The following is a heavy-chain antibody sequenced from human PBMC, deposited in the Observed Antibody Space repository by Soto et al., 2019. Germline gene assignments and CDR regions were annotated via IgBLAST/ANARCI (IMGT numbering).Heavy chain of an antibody. CDR3: ARPFYARASRDNWFDP. CDR2: MSYSGST. CDR1: GGSISSYDYY. D-gene: IGHD4-17*01. V-gene: IGHV4-31*02. Sequence: SETLSLTCTVSGGSISSYDYYWSWIRQYPAKGLEWIGYMSYSGSTYYNPSLRSRVTISIDTSKNQYSLNLASVTAADTAVYFCARPFYARASRDNWFDPWGQGTLATVSS. J-gene: IGHJ5*02.